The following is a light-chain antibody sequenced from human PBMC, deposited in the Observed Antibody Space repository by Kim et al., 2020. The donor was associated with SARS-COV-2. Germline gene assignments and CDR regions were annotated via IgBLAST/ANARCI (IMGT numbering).Light chain of an antibody. CDR1: QGVSSNN. Sequence: SPGERAPVSCRASQGVSSNNLAWYQKRPGQAPMLLIYGASSRATGSPDMFSGSGSETDFTLTIGRLDPEDFAVYYCQQYRTSPLTFGGGTKVDIK. CDR2: GAS. CDR3: QQYRTSPLT. V-gene: IGKV3-20*01. J-gene: IGKJ4*01.